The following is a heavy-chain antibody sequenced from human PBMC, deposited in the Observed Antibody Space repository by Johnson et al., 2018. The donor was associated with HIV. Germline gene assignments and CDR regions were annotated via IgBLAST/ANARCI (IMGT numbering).Heavy chain of an antibody. CDR2: IWYDGSNK. CDR1: GFTFSSYG. J-gene: IGHJ3*02. CDR3: AKERNMIVVDYDAFDI. Sequence: QVQLVESGGGVVQPGGSLRLSCAASGFTFSSYGMHWVRQAPGKGLEWVAVIWYDGSNKYYADSVKGRFTISRDNSKNTLYLQMNSLRAEDTAVYYCAKERNMIVVDYDAFDIWGQGTMVTVSS. D-gene: IGHD3-22*01. V-gene: IGHV3-33*06.